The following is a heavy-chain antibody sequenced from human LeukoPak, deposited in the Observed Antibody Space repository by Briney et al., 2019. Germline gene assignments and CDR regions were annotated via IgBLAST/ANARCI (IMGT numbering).Heavy chain of an antibody. V-gene: IGHV3-23*01. Sequence: HPGGSLRLSCAASGFTFSSYAMSWVRQAPGKGLEWVSAISGSGGSTYYADSVKGRFTISRDNSKNTLYLQMNSLRAEDTAVYYCAKDGRRFITMTVVVTPVPTYFDYWGQGTLVTVSS. CDR3: AKDGRRFITMTVVVTPVPTYFDY. D-gene: IGHD3-22*01. CDR2: ISGSGGST. CDR1: GFTFSSYA. J-gene: IGHJ4*02.